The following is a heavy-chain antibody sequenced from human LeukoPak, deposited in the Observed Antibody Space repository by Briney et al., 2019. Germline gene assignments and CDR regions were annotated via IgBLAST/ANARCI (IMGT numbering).Heavy chain of an antibody. CDR2: INHSGST. CDR1: GGSFSGYY. D-gene: IGHD3-10*01. V-gene: IGHV4-34*01. J-gene: IGHJ4*02. Sequence: PSETLSLTCAVYGGSFSGYYWSWIRQPPGKGLEWIGEINHSGSTNYNPSLKSRVTISVDTSKNQFSLKLSSVTAADTAVYYCARPYGSGSNSLGYWGQGTLVTVSS. CDR3: ARPYGSGSNSLGY.